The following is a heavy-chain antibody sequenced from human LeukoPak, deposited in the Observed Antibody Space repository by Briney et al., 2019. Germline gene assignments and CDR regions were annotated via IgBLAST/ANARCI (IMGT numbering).Heavy chain of an antibody. V-gene: IGHV4-39*01. J-gene: IGHJ3*02. CDR2: IYYSGST. CDR3: ARGEPSPNSGSYAFDI. D-gene: IGHD1-26*01. CDR1: GGSISSSSYY. Sequence: PSATLSLTCTVSGGSISSSSYYWGWIRQPPGKGLEWIGRIYYSGSTYYIPSLKSRVTISVDTSKNQFSLKLSSVTAADTAVYYCARGEPSPNSGSYAFDIWGQGTMVTVSS.